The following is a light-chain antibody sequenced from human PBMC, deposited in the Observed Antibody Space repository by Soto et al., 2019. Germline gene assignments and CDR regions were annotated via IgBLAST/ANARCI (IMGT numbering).Light chain of an antibody. V-gene: IGKV1-39*01. Sequence: DIQMTQSPSSLSASVGDRVTITCRASQSISKYLNWYQQKPGEAPKLLIYGSSTLQSSVPSRFSGSGSGTDFILSISSLQPEDFATYYCQQSFDTLMYTFGQGTKVEI. J-gene: IGKJ2*01. CDR3: QQSFDTLMYT. CDR1: QSISKY. CDR2: GSS.